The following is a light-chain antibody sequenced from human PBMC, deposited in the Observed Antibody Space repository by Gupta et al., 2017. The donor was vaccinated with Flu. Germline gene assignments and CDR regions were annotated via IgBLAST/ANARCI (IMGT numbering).Light chain of an antibody. J-gene: IGKJ4*01. CDR2: GAS. Sequence: DIVMTQSPATLSVSPGERATLSCRASRGVNSNLAWYQQKPGQAPRLLIDGASTRATGIPARFSGSGSGTEFTLTISSLQYEDFAVSYCQQYNNWHPVTFGGGTKVEIK. CDR3: QQYNNWHPVT. V-gene: IGKV3D-15*01. CDR1: RGVNSN.